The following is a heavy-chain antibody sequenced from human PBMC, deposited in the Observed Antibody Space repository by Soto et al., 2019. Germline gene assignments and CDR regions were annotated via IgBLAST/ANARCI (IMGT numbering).Heavy chain of an antibody. J-gene: IGHJ5*02. V-gene: IGHV4-4*07. CDR2: VHTSGST. CDR3: ARAKAVAYKGWLER. Sequence: PSETLSLTCTVSGGSISSYFWSWIRHPAGKGLEWIGRVHTSGSTTYNPSLKSRVTMSVDTSKSQFSLKLTSVTAADTAVYYCARAKAVAYKGWLERLGQGTLVTVSS. D-gene: IGHD6-19*01. CDR1: GGSISSYF.